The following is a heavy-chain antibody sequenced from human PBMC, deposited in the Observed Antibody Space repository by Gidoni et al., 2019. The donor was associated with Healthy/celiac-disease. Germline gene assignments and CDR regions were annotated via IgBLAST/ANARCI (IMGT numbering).Heavy chain of an antibody. J-gene: IGHJ4*02. Sequence: EVQLVESGGGLVQLGGSLRLSCSASGFTFSSYAMHWVRQAPGKGLEYVSAISSNGGSTYYADSVKGRFTISRDNSKNTLYLQMSSLRAEDTAVYYCVKDRSPWIAVAGTDFDYWGQGTLVTVSS. CDR3: VKDRSPWIAVAGTDFDY. CDR2: ISSNGGST. CDR1: GFTFSSYA. V-gene: IGHV3-64D*06. D-gene: IGHD6-19*01.